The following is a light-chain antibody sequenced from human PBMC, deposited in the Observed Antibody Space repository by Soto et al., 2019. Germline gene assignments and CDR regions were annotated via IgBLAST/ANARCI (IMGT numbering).Light chain of an antibody. CDR1: SSNIGAGYD. CDR3: QSYDSSLSGWV. Sequence: QAVVTQPPSVSGAPGQRVTISCTGSSSNIGAGYDVHWYQQLPGTAPKLLIYGNSNRPSGVPDRFSGSKSGTSASLAITGLQAKDEADYYCQSYDSSLSGWVFGGGTKLTVL. V-gene: IGLV1-40*01. CDR2: GNS. J-gene: IGLJ3*02.